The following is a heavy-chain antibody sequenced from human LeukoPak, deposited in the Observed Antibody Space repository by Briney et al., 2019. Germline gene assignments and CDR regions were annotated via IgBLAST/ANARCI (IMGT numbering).Heavy chain of an antibody. Sequence: AGGSLRLSCAASGFTFSSYAMSWVRQAPGKGLEWVSAISGSGGSTYYADSVKGRFTISRDNAKNSLYLQMNSLRAEDTAVYYCARGRYSISYWGQGTLVTVSS. J-gene: IGHJ4*02. CDR3: ARGRYSISY. D-gene: IGHD4-11*01. CDR1: GFTFSSYA. CDR2: ISGSGGST. V-gene: IGHV3-23*01.